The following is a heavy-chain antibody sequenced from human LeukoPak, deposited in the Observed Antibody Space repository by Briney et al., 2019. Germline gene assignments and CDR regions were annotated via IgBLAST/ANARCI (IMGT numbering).Heavy chain of an antibody. D-gene: IGHD1-26*01. CDR3: ARGEWDLLFDY. CDR2: IFYSGST. CDR1: GGSISGYY. Sequence: NPSETLSLTSTVSGGSISGYYWSWIRQPPGKGLEWIGYIFYSGSTNYNPSLKSRVTISVDTSKNQFSLKLSSVTAADTAVYYCARGEWDLLFDYWGQGTLVTVSS. V-gene: IGHV4-59*01. J-gene: IGHJ4*02.